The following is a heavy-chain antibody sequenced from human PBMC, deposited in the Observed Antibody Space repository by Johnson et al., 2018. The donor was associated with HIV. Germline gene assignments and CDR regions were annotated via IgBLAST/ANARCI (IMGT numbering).Heavy chain of an antibody. D-gene: IGHD3-16*01. Sequence: VQLVESGGGLIQPGRSLRLSCAASGFTFSSYAMHWVRQAPGKGLEYVSSISNTGDSPYYANSVKGRFTISRDNSKNTLYLEMNSLRAEDTAVYYCARDYETIWGQGTMVTVSS. CDR1: GFTFSSYA. V-gene: IGHV3-64*01. CDR2: ISNTGDSP. CDR3: ARDYETI. J-gene: IGHJ3*02.